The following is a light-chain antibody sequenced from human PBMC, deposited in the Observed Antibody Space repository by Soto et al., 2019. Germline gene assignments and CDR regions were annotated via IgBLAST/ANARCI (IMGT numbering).Light chain of an antibody. CDR2: GVN. CDR1: SSDVGSYNY. Sequence: QSALTQPPSASGSPGQSVTISCTGTSSDVGSYNYVSWYQQHPDKAHKLIIYGVNERPSGVPDRFSGSKSGNTASLTVSGLQAEDEADYYCTSYAGSNNPVVFGGGTKVTVL. J-gene: IGLJ3*02. CDR3: TSYAGSNNPVV. V-gene: IGLV2-8*01.